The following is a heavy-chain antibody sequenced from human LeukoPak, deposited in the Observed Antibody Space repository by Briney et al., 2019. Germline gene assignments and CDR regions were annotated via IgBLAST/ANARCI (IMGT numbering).Heavy chain of an antibody. V-gene: IGHV1-2*02. CDR3: ARADRLHGGPYLIGP. J-gene: IGHJ5*02. CDR2: INPNSGGT. Sequence: ASVKVSCKTSGYSFTDYYMHWVRQAPGQGLEWMGWINPNSGGTSSAQKFQGRVTMTRDTSITTVYIEVSWLTSDDTAIYYCARADRLHGGPYLIGPWGQGTLVTVSS. CDR1: GYSFTDYY. D-gene: IGHD2-21*01.